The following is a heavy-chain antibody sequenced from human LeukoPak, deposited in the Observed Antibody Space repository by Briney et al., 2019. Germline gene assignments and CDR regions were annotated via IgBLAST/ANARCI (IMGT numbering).Heavy chain of an antibody. CDR1: GGTFSSYA. CDR3: TRVNYYDSSGYYYFDY. D-gene: IGHD3-22*01. CDR2: IIPIFGTA. V-gene: IGHV1-69*13. Sequence: SVKVSCKASGGTFSSYAISWVRQAPGQGLEWMGGIIPIFGTANYAQKFQGRVTITADESTSTAYMELSSLRSEDTAVYYCTRVNYYDSSGYYYFDYWGQGTLVTVSS. J-gene: IGHJ4*02.